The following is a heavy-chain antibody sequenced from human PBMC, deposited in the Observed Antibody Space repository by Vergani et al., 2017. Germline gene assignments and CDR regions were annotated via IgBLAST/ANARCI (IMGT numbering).Heavy chain of an antibody. J-gene: IGHJ4*02. Sequence: EVQLLESGGGLVQPGGSLRLSCAASGFTFSSYAMSWVRQAPGKGLEWVSAISGSGGATYYAASVKGRFTISRDNSENTRYLQMNSLRAEDTALYYCAKDPLNWDGRFFDFWGQGTLVTVSA. CDR2: ISGSGGAT. V-gene: IGHV3-23*01. D-gene: IGHD1-1*01. CDR3: AKDPLNWDGRFFDF. CDR1: GFTFSSYA.